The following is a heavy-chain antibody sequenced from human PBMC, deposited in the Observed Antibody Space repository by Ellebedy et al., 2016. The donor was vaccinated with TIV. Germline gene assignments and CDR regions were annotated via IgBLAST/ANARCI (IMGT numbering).Heavy chain of an antibody. CDR1: GFTFSSYA. Sequence: GGSLRLXCPASGFTFSSYAMSWVRQAPGKGLEWVSAISGSGGSTYYADSVKGRFTISRDNSKNTLYLQMNSLRAEDTAVYYCAKAGVATIRAHFDYWGQGTLVTVSS. V-gene: IGHV3-23*01. CDR2: ISGSGGST. CDR3: AKAGVATIRAHFDY. D-gene: IGHD5-24*01. J-gene: IGHJ4*02.